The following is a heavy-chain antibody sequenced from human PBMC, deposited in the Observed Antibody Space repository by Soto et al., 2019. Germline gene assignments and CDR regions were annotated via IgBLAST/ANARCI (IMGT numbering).Heavy chain of an antibody. CDR3: ARRSYGPSNYYFDY. CDR1: DGSISSSNW. V-gene: IGHV4-4*02. J-gene: IGHJ4*02. Sequence: SETLSLTCAVSDGSISSSNWWSWVRQPPGKGLEWIGEIYHSGSTNYNPSLKSRVTISVDKSKNQFSLKLSSVTAADTAVYYCARRSYGPSNYYFDYWGEGTLVTVSS. CDR2: IYHSGST. D-gene: IGHD1-26*01.